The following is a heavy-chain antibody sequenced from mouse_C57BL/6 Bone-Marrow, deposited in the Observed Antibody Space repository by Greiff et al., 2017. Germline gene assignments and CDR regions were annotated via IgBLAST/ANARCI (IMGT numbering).Heavy chain of an antibody. D-gene: IGHD2-4*01. CDR3: ARGYDYDYAMDY. CDR1: GYSFTDYN. CDR2: INPNYGTT. J-gene: IGHJ4*01. Sequence: EVQLQQSGPELVKPGASVKLSCKASGYSFTDYNMNWVKQSNGKSLEWIGVINPNYGTTSYNQQFKGKATLTVDHSSSTAYMQLTSLTSEDSSVYYCARGYDYDYAMDYWGQGTAVTVSS. V-gene: IGHV1-39*01.